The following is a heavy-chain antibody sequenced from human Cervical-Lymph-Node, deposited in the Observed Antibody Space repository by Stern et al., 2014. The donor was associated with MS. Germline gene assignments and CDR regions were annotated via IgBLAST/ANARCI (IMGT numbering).Heavy chain of an antibody. V-gene: IGHV5-51*01. CDR3: ARHRQRTLYGMDV. Sequence: EVQLEESGAEVKKPGESLKISCKGSGYSFTNYWIGWVRPMPGKGLEWMGVIYPGDSDTRYSPSFQGRVTISADKSISTAYLQWSSLKASDTAMYYCARHRQRTLYGMDVWGQGTTVTVSS. CDR1: GYSFTNYW. J-gene: IGHJ6*02. D-gene: IGHD6-25*01. CDR2: IYPGDSDT.